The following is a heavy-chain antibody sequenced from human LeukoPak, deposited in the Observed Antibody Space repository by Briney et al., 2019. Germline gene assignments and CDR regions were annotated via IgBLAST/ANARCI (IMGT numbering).Heavy chain of an antibody. CDR3: ARVASDFWSGYYPLYWYFDL. CDR1: GGSISSYY. V-gene: IGHV4-59*01. CDR2: IYYSGST. D-gene: IGHD3-3*01. J-gene: IGHJ2*01. Sequence: SETLSLTCTVSGGSISSYYWSWLRQPPGKGLEWIGYIYYSGSTNYNPSLKSRVTISVDTSKNQFSLKLSSVTAADTAVYYCARVASDFWSGYYPLYWYFDLWGRGTLVTVSS.